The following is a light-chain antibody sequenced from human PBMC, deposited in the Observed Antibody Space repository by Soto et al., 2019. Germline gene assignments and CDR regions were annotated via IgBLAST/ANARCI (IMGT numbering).Light chain of an antibody. CDR1: SSNIGSNT. J-gene: IGLJ3*02. Sequence: QAVLTQPPSVSGTPGQRVAISCSGGSSNIGSNTVSWYQHLPGATPELLMYRNGQRLSGVPDRFSGSKSGTSASLAISGLQSEDEADYYCAAWDDRLNAWVFGGGTKLTVL. V-gene: IGLV1-44*01. CDR2: RNG. CDR3: AAWDDRLNAWV.